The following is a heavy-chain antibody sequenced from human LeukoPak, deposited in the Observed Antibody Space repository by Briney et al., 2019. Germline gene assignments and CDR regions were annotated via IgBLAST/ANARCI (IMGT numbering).Heavy chain of an antibody. CDR1: GFTFSSYA. CDR3: APSPYYYKSSGYSA. V-gene: IGHV3-64D*06. CDR2: ISSNGGST. J-gene: IGHJ5*02. Sequence: GGSLRLSCSASGFTFSSYAMHWVGQAPGKGLEYVSAISSNGGSTYYADSVKGRFTISRDNSKNTLYLQMSSLRAEDTAVYYCAPSPYYYKSSGYSAWGQGTLVTVSS. D-gene: IGHD3-22*01.